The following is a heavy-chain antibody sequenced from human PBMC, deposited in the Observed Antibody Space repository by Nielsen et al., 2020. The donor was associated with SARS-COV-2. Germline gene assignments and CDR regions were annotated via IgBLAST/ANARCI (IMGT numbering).Heavy chain of an antibody. Sequence: GESLKISCAASGFTFNNYALHWVRQAPGKGLEWLSYISSGSSTMYYADSVKGRFTISRDNAKNSLYLRMNSLRAEDTAVYYCARDREPGYNAVDYWGQGTLVTVSS. J-gene: IGHJ4*02. D-gene: IGHD1-14*01. CDR3: ARDREPGYNAVDY. V-gene: IGHV3-48*01. CDR2: ISSGSSTM. CDR1: GFTFNNYA.